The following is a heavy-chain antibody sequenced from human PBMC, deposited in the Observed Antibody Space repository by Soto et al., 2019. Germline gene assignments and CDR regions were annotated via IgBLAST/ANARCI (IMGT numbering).Heavy chain of an antibody. J-gene: IGHJ3*02. D-gene: IGHD3-22*01. CDR3: LKSGPRITMIVDYFDI. CDR2: ISSNGGST. CDR1: GFTFSSYA. Sequence: GGSLRLSCSASGFTFSSYAMHWVRQAPGKGLEYVSAISSNGGSTYYADSVKGRFTISRDNSKNTLYLQMSSLRAEDTAVYYCLKSGPRITMIVDYFDIWGQGTMVIVSS. V-gene: IGHV3-64D*06.